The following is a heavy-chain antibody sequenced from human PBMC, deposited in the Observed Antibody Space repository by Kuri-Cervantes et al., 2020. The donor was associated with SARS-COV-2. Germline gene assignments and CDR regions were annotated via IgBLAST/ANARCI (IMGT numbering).Heavy chain of an antibody. J-gene: IGHJ3*02. CDR2: IIPIFGTA. CDR3: ARGSAYYDSSGPETFDI. D-gene: IGHD3-22*01. V-gene: IGHV1-69*13. Sequence: SVKVSCKASGGTFSSYAISWVRQAPGQGLEWMGGIIPIFGTANYAQKFQGRVTITADESTSTAYMELNSLRAEDTAVYYCARGSAYYDSSGPETFDIWGQGTMVTVSS. CDR1: GGTFSSYA.